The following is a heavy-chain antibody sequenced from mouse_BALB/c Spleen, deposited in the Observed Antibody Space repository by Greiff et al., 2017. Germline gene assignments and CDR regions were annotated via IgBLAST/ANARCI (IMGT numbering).Heavy chain of an antibody. V-gene: IGHV3-2*02. CDR1: GYSITSDYA. Sequence: EVKLVESGPGLVKPSQSLSLTCTVTGYSITSDYAWNWIRQFPGNKLEWMGYISYSGSTSYNPYLKSRISITRDTSKNQFFLQLNSVTTEDTATYYCARGDYDGYYSSFAYWGQGTLVTVSA. D-gene: IGHD2-3*01. J-gene: IGHJ3*01. CDR3: ARGDYDGYYSSFAY. CDR2: ISYSGST.